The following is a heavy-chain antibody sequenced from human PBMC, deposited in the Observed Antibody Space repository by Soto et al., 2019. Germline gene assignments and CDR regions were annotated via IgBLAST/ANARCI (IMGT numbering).Heavy chain of an antibody. CDR3: ARGTSWQLPFDY. Sequence: SETLSLTCTVSSDSISSYYWSWIRQPPGKRLEWIGYISYSGSTDYNPSLKSRVTISGDTSKNQFSLKVSSVTAADTAVYYCARGTSWQLPFDYWGQGTLVTVSS. D-gene: IGHD6-13*01. CDR1: SDSISSYY. V-gene: IGHV4-59*01. CDR2: ISYSGST. J-gene: IGHJ4*02.